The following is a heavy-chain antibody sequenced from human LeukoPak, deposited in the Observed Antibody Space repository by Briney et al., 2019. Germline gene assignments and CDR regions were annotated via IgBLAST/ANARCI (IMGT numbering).Heavy chain of an antibody. V-gene: IGHV3-21*01. D-gene: IGHD4-17*01. J-gene: IGHJ4*02. CDR3: ARDLISGTTPDY. Sequence: PGGSLRLSCAASGFTFSTYNMNWVRQAPGKGLEWVSSITSGGTYTYYADSVKGRFTISRDNAKNTLYLQMNSLRAEDTAVYYCARDLISGTTPDYWGQGTLVTVSS. CDR2: ITSGGTYT. CDR1: GFTFSTYN.